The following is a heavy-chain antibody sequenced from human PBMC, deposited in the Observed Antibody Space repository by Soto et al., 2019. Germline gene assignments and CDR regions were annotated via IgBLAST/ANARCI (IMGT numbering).Heavy chain of an antibody. CDR1: GGSITSSNW. Sequence: KASETLSLTCAVSGGSITSSNWWSWVRQPPGKGLEWIGEIYYSGSTNYNPSLKSRVTISVDTSKNQFSRKLSSVTAADTAVYYCARGGTGWSFEYWGQGTLVTVSS. J-gene: IGHJ4*02. CDR3: ARGGTGWSFEY. CDR2: IYYSGST. D-gene: IGHD6-19*01. V-gene: IGHV4-4*02.